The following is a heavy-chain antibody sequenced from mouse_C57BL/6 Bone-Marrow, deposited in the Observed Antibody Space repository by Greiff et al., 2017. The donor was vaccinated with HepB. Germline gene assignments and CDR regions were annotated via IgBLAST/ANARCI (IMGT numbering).Heavy chain of an antibody. D-gene: IGHD1-1*02. CDR1: GFNIKDDY. J-gene: IGHJ1*03. CDR3: TTYYLYWYFAV. V-gene: IGHV14-4*01. Sequence: EVQLQQSGAELVRPGASVKLSCTASGFNIKDDYMHWVKQRPEQGLEWIGWIDPENGDTEYASKFQGKATITADTSSNTAYLQLSSLTSEDTAVYYCTTYYLYWYFAVWGTGTTVTVSS. CDR2: IDPENGDT.